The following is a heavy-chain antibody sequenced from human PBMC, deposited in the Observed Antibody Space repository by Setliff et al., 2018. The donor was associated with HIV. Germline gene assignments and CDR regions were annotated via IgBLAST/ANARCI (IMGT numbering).Heavy chain of an antibody. J-gene: IGHJ5*02. D-gene: IGHD2-8*01. CDR2: IYYSGST. CDR3: ARRAHSVYPPS. Sequence: SETLSLTCTVSGGSISSYYWSWIRQPPGKGLEWIGYIYYSGSTNYNPSLKSRVTISVDTSKNQFSLELRSGTAGDTAVYYCARRAHSVYPPSWGPGILVTVSS. CDR1: GGSISSYY. V-gene: IGHV4-59*08.